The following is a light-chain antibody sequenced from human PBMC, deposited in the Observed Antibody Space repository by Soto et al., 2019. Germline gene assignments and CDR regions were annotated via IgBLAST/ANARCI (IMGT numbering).Light chain of an antibody. Sequence: DIQLTQSPSFLSASVGDRVTITCRASPGISSYLAWYQQKPGKAPKLLIYAASTLQRGVPSRFSGSGSGTEFTLTISSLQPEDFAHYYCQQLNSYPVTFGQGTKLEIK. CDR1: PGISSY. V-gene: IGKV1-9*01. CDR2: AAS. J-gene: IGKJ2*01. CDR3: QQLNSYPVT.